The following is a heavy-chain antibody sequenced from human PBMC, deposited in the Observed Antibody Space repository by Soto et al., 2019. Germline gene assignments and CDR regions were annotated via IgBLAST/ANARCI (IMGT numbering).Heavy chain of an antibody. Sequence: PGESLKISCQGSGYSFTSYWIGWVRQMPGKGLEWMGIIYPGDSDTRYSPSFQGQVTISADKSISTAYLQWSSLKASDTAMYYCARVNYYDSSGYWDYYYGMDVWGQGTTVTVSS. CDR2: IYPGDSDT. CDR3: ARVNYYDSSGYWDYYYGMDV. V-gene: IGHV5-51*01. D-gene: IGHD3-22*01. J-gene: IGHJ6*02. CDR1: GYSFTSYW.